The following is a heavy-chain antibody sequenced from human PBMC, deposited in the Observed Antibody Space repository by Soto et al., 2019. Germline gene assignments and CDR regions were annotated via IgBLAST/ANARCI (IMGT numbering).Heavy chain of an antibody. CDR2: INHSGST. CDR1: GGSFSGYY. D-gene: IGHD6-13*01. Sequence: PSETLSLTCAVYGGSFSGYYWSWIRQPPGKGLEWIGEINHSGSTNYNPSLKSRVTISVDTSKNQFSLKLSSVTAADTAVYYCARVEDSSSSFGFDYWGQGTLVTVSS. V-gene: IGHV4-34*01. CDR3: ARVEDSSSSFGFDY. J-gene: IGHJ4*02.